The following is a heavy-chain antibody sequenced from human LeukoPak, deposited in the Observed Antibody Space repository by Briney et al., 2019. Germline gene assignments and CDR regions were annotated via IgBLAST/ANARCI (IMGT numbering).Heavy chain of an antibody. CDR2: INSDGSST. D-gene: IGHD2-15*01. CDR1: GFTFSSYS. CDR3: ATSPARRYFAS. V-gene: IGHV3-74*01. J-gene: IGHJ4*02. Sequence: GGSLRLSCAASGFTFSSYSMHWVRQAPGKGLVWVSRINSDGSSTSYADSVKGRFPISRDNFENTLDLQMSRLRVEDTAIYYCATSPARRYFASWGQGTLIIVSS.